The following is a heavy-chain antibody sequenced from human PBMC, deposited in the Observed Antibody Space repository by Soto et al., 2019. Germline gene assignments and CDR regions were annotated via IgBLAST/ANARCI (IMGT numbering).Heavy chain of an antibody. V-gene: IGHV3-7*01. Sequence: LPCTVAEIKIINHWRSWVRQATRKAPEWVANIRGDGSETHYVDSVRGRFTISRENANNSLYLQMNNLRAEDTAVYYCSRDREPSSGLHCFFASWVQG. D-gene: IGHD6-19*01. J-gene: IGHJ4*02. CDR2: IRGDGSET. CDR1: EIKIINHW. CDR3: SRDREPSSGLHCFFAS.